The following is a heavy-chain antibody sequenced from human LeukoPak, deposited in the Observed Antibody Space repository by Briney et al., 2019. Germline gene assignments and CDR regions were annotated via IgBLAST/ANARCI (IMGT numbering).Heavy chain of an antibody. CDR3: VKSGNTSGSYWYFDL. Sequence: AGGSLRLSCEASGFTLSQYGLHWVRQAPGKGLEWVAFIPSEGSGRFHAASVKDRFSISKDDSKHTLCLQMNSLRAEDTALYYCVKSGNTSGSYWYFDLWGRGTLVTVSS. CDR2: IPSEGSGR. V-gene: IGHV3-30*02. CDR1: GFTLSQYG. D-gene: IGHD3-10*01. J-gene: IGHJ2*01.